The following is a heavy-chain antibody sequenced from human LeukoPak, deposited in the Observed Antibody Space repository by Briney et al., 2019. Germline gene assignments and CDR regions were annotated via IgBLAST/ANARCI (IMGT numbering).Heavy chain of an antibody. CDR1: GGSISSNY. CDR2: IYYSGST. V-gene: IGHV4-59*01. CDR3: ARFLYGLDV. Sequence: SETLSLTCTVSGGSISSNYWNWIRQPPGKGLEWIGYIYYSGSTNYNPSLKSRVTISVDTSKNQFSLKLSSVTAADTAVYYCARFLYGLDVWGQGTTVTVSS. J-gene: IGHJ6*02.